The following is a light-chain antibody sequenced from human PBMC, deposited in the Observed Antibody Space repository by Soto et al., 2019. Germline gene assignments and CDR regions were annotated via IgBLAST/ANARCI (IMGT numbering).Light chain of an antibody. CDR3: QSYDRSLSASV. V-gene: IGLV1-40*01. CDR1: SSNIVAGYY. J-gene: IGLJ2*01. Sequence: QSVLTQPASVSGAPGQRVTISCTGRSSNIVAGYYVHWYQQLPGTAPKLLIYGNINRPSGVPDRFSGSKSGTTASLASTGLQAEDEADYYCQSYDRSLSASVFGGGTQLTVL. CDR2: GNI.